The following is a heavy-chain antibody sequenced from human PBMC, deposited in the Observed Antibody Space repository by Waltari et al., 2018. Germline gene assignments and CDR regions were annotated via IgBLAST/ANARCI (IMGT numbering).Heavy chain of an antibody. J-gene: IGHJ4*02. V-gene: IGHV3-48*03. Sequence: EVQLVESGGGLAQPGGSLRLSCVASGFIFSSYEMNWVRQAPGKGLEWISYIGGTTHNADSVKGRFTISRDNAKNSLYLQMNSLSAEETAVYYCARDSGTCRGDNCNHFNYWGPGTLVTVSS. CDR2: IGGTT. CDR3: ARDSGTCRGDNCNHFNY. D-gene: IGHD1-20*01. CDR1: GFIFSSYE.